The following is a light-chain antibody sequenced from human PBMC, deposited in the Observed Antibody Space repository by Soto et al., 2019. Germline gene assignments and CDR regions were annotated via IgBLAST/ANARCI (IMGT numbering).Light chain of an antibody. CDR3: SSYTTSYTQV. Sequence: QSALTQPASVSGSPRQSITISCTRTSSEVGGYNYVSWYQHHPGKVPKLMIYEVTNRPSGISNRFSGSKSGNTASLTISGLQAEDEADYYCSSYTTSYTQVFGGGTKLTVL. CDR1: SSEVGGYNY. J-gene: IGLJ2*01. V-gene: IGLV2-14*01. CDR2: EVT.